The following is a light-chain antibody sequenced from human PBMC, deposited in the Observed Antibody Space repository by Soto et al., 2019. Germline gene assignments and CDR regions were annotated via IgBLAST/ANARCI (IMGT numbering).Light chain of an antibody. CDR1: QTVGYY. J-gene: IGKJ5*01. V-gene: IGKV3-11*01. CDR2: DAS. CDR3: QQRSNWIT. Sequence: EIVLTQSPGTLSLFPGERATLSCRASQTVGYYLAWYQQKASQAPRPLIYDASNRAPGIPARFSGSGSGTDFTLTISSLEPEDFAVYYCQQRSNWITFGQGTRLEIK.